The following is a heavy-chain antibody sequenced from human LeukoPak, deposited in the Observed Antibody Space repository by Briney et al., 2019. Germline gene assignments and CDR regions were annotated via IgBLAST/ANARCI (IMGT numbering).Heavy chain of an antibody. J-gene: IGHJ4*02. D-gene: IGHD3-22*01. CDR3: AREWLSYYFDY. CDR1: GGSFSGYY. CDR2: INHSGST. V-gene: IGHV4-34*01. Sequence: SETLSLTCAVHGGSFSGYYWNWIRQPPGKGLEWIGEINHSGSTNYNPSLKSRVTISVDTSKNQFSLKLSSVTAADTAVYYCAREWLSYYFDYWGQGTLVTVSS.